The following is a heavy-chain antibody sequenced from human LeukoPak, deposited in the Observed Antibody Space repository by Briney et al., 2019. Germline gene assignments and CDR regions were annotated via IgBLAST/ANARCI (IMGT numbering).Heavy chain of an antibody. J-gene: IGHJ6*03. CDR2: IYTSGST. V-gene: IGHV4-61*02. Sequence: SETLSLTCTVSGGSISSGSYYWSWIRQPAGKGLEWIERIYTSGSTNYNPSLKSRVTISVDTSKNQFSLKLSSVTAADTAVYYCASSSIYYYMDVWGKGTTVTVSS. CDR1: GGSISSGSYY. CDR3: ASSSIYYYMDV. D-gene: IGHD6-6*01.